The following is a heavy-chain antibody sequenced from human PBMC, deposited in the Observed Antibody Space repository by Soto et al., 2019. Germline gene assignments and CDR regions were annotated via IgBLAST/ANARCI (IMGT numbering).Heavy chain of an antibody. V-gene: IGHV3-30-3*01. CDR3: ARDRPSPHCSSTSCSSYFDY. Sequence: GGSLRLSCAASGFTFSTYAMQWVRQAPGKGLEWVAVISYDGSNKYYADSVKGRFTFSRDNSKNTLYLQMNSLRAEDTAVYYCARDRPSPHCSSTSCSSYFDYWGQGTLVTVSS. CDR2: ISYDGSNK. CDR1: GFTFSTYA. J-gene: IGHJ4*02. D-gene: IGHD2-2*01.